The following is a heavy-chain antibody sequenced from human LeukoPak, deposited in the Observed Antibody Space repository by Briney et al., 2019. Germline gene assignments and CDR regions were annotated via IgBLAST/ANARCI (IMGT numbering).Heavy chain of an antibody. CDR1: GGSISSGGFY. V-gene: IGHV4-61*08. CDR2: IYNGGTT. D-gene: IGHD5-12*01. CDR3: ARDTTVASGMQY. Sequence: SETLSLTCTVSGGSISSGGFYWTWVRQPPGKGLEWIGSIYNGGTTNYNPSLKSRATISPDTAKNQFSLRLRSVTAADTAIYYCARDTTVASGMQYWGQGTLVSVSS. J-gene: IGHJ4*02.